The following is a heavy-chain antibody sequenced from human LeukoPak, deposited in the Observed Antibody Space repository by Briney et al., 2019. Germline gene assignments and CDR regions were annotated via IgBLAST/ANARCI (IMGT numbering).Heavy chain of an antibody. J-gene: IGHJ4*02. D-gene: IGHD6-13*01. CDR3: AAAGDY. Sequence: PGGSLRLSCAASGFTFSSYSMNWVRQAPGKGLEWVSYISSSSSTIYYADSAKGRFTISRDNAKNSLYLQMNSLRAEDTAVYYCAAAGDYWGQGTLVTVSS. CDR2: ISSSSSTI. CDR1: GFTFSSYS. V-gene: IGHV3-48*01.